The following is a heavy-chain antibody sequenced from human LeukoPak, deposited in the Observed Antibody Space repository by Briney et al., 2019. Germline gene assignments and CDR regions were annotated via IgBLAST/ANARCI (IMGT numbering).Heavy chain of an antibody. CDR2: ISSSGSTI. CDR3: ARDQEDTAMVLDY. V-gene: IGHV3-11*01. D-gene: IGHD5-18*01. CDR1: GFTFSDYY. J-gene: IGHJ4*02. Sequence: GVSLRLSCAASGFTFSDYYMSWIRQAPGKGLEWVSYISSSGSTIYYADSVKGRFTISRDNAKNSLYLQMNSLRAEDTAVYYCARDQEDTAMVLDYWGQGTLVTVSS.